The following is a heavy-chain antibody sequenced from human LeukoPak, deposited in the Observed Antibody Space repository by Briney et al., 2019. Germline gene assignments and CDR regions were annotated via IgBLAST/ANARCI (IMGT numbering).Heavy chain of an antibody. J-gene: IGHJ4*02. V-gene: IGHV4-34*01. D-gene: IGHD4-17*01. CDR1: GGSFSGYY. CDR3: ASPNDYGDYAGFDY. CDR2: INHSGSS. Sequence: SETLSLTCAVYGGSFSGYYWSWIRQPPGKRLEWIGEINHSGSSNYNPSLKSRVTISVDTSKNQFSLKLSSVTAADTAVYYCASPNDYGDYAGFDYWGQGTLVTVSS.